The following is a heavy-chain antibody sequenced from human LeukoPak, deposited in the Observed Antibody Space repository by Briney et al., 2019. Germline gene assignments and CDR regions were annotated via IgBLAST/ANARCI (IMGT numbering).Heavy chain of an antibody. Sequence: SETLSLTCTVPVGSISSGSYYGTWIRQPPGKGLEWIGRIYTSGSTNYNPSLKSRVTISVDTSKNQFSLKLSSVTAADTAVYYCARLPSRYSSRTMDVWGKGTTVTISS. J-gene: IGHJ6*03. V-gene: IGHV4-61*02. CDR3: ARLPSRYSSRTMDV. CDR1: VGSISSGSYY. CDR2: IYTSGST. D-gene: IGHD6-13*01.